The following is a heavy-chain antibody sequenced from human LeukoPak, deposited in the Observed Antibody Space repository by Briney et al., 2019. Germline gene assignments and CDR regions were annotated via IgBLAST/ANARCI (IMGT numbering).Heavy chain of an antibody. CDR1: GFTFGDYA. Sequence: GESLRLSCTASGFTFGDYAMSWFRQAPGKGLEWVGFIRSKTYGGTTEYATSVKGRFTISRDDSKSIAYLQMNSLQTEDTAVYYCSRDRLMAQWLVQGFDYWGQGTRVTVSS. V-gene: IGHV3-49*03. CDR3: SRDRLMAQWLVQGFDY. CDR2: IRSKTYGGTT. J-gene: IGHJ4*02. D-gene: IGHD6-19*01.